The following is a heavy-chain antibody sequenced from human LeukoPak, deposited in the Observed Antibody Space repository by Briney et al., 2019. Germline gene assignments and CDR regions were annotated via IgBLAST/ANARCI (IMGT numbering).Heavy chain of an antibody. CDR1: GFIFSYYG. Sequence: GGSLRLSCATSGFIFSYYGMHWVRQAPGKGLEWVAFIEYDGINKHYADSVKDRFTISRVNAKNSLYLQMNSLRAEDTAVYYCARGELGYSYGYGPNYYYYYMDVWGKGTTVTVSS. CDR2: IEYDGINK. J-gene: IGHJ6*03. CDR3: ARGELGYSYGYGPNYYYYYMDV. D-gene: IGHD5-18*01. V-gene: IGHV3-30*02.